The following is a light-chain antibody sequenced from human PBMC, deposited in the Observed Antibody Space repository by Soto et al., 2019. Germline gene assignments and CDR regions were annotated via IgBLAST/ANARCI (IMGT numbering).Light chain of an antibody. J-gene: IGLJ1*01. Sequence: QSALTQPTSVSGSPGQSITLSCTGNHNDIGTYDYVSWYQQHPGRAPRLLIHGVTTRPSGISDRFSASKSGLTASLTISGLQPEDEADYYCSSFTSNRIYVFGPGTKLTVL. CDR2: GVT. CDR3: SSFTSNRIYV. CDR1: HNDIGTYDY. V-gene: IGLV2-14*03.